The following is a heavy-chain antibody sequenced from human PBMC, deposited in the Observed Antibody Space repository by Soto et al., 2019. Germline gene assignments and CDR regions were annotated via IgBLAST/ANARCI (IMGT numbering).Heavy chain of an antibody. CDR1: GYMSTKSA. J-gene: IGHJ4*01. V-gene: IGHV1-3*01. Sequence: ASVKVSCKASGYMSTKSAMHWLRQAPGQRLEWMGWISGDSGNTKYSPKLQDRVTITRDTSASTAYMELSSLRSEDTALYYCARDGVAAGNINFDYWGQGTLVTVYS. D-gene: IGHD6-19*01. CDR3: ARDGVAAGNINFDY. CDR2: ISGDSGNT.